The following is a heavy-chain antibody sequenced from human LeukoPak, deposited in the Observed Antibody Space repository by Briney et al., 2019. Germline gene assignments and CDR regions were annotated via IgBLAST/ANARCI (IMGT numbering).Heavy chain of an antibody. J-gene: IGHJ3*02. Sequence: PGGSLRLSCAASEFPFSNYRMNWVRQAPGKGLEWVGNIKQDGIEKYCVDSVKGRFTISRDNAKNSLYLQMNSLRAEDTAVYYCARDSPMIAVAADAFDIWGQGTMVTVSS. CDR2: IKQDGIEK. CDR3: ARDSPMIAVAADAFDI. V-gene: IGHV3-7*01. CDR1: EFPFSNYR. D-gene: IGHD3-22*01.